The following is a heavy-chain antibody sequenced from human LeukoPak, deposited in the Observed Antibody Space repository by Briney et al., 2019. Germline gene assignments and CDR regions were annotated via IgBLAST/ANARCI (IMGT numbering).Heavy chain of an antibody. CDR3: ARGNTVVTPGAFDI. CDR1: GVSFSGYY. V-gene: IGHV4-34*01. D-gene: IGHD4-23*01. J-gene: IGHJ3*02. CDR2: IYHSGST. Sequence: SETLSLTCAVYGVSFSGYYWSWIRQPPGKGLEWIGYIYHSGSTYYNPSLKSRVTISVDRSKNQFSLKLSSVTAADTAVYYCARGNTVVTPGAFDIWGQGTMVTVSS.